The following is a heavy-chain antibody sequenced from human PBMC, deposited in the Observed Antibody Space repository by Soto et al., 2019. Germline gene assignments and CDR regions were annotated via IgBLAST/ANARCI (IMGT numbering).Heavy chain of an antibody. CDR3: ARRYFDWLLYRPYYYYGMDV. CDR2: INHSGST. V-gene: IGHV4-34*01. D-gene: IGHD3-9*01. J-gene: IGHJ6*02. Sequence: SETLSLTCAVYGGSFSGYYWSWIRQPPGKGLEWIGEINHSGSTNYNPSLKSRVTISVDTSKNQFSLKLSSVTAADTAVYYCARRYFDWLLYRPYYYYGMDVWGQGTTVTVSS. CDR1: GGSFSGYY.